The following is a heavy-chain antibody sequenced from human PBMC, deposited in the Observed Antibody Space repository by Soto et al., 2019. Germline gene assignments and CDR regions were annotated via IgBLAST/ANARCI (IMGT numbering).Heavy chain of an antibody. CDR3: ARDSNPRLPGFSGY. CDR2: ISSSSSTI. Sequence: GGSLRLSCAASGFTLSSYSMNWVRHAPGKGLEWVSYISSSSSTIYYADSVKGRFTISRDNAKNSLYLQMTSLRDEDTAVYYCARDSNPRLPGFSGYWGQGTLVTVS. J-gene: IGHJ4*02. D-gene: IGHD4-17*01. CDR1: GFTLSSYS. V-gene: IGHV3-48*02.